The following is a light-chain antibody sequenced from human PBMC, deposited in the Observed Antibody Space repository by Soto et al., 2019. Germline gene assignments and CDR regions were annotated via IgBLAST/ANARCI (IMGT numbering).Light chain of an antibody. CDR3: CSYAGTYTLEV. J-gene: IGLJ2*01. CDR1: SSDVGGYDY. V-gene: IGLV2-11*01. CDR2: DVN. Sequence: QSVLTQPRSVSGSPGQSVTISCTGTSSDVGGYDYVSWYQHHPGKAPKLMIFDVNKRPSGVPDRFSGSKSGNTASLTISGLQAEDEADYYCCSYAGTYTLEVFGGGTKVTVL.